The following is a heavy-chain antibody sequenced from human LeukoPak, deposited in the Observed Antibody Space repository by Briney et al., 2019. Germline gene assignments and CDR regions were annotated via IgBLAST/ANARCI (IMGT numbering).Heavy chain of an antibody. Sequence: ASVKVSCKASGYTFTSYDINWVRQAPGQGLEWMGWINPNSGGTNYAQKFQGRVTMTRDTSISTAYMELSRLRSDDTAVYYCAREAATVSDYYMDVWGKGTTVTVSS. J-gene: IGHJ6*03. CDR3: AREAATVSDYYMDV. D-gene: IGHD4-11*01. V-gene: IGHV1-2*02. CDR1: GYTFTSYD. CDR2: INPNSGGT.